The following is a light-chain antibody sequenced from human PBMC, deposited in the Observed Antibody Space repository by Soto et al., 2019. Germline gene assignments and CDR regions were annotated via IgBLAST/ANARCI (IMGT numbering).Light chain of an antibody. J-gene: IGKJ2*01. V-gene: IGKV1-39*01. CDR3: QRSFITPHT. CDR1: QTIGRY. Sequence: DIQMTQSPSSLSASGGDRVTITCRASQTIGRYLNWYQQQPGKAPKLLIYAGSNLQSGVPSRFSGTGSGTDFTLTCSSLQPEDFATYYCQRSFITPHTFGQGTRVEIK. CDR2: AGS.